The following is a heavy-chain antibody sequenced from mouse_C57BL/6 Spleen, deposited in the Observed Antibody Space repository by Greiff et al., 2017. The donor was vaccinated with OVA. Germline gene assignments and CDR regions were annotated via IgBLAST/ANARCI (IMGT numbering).Heavy chain of an antibody. CDR1: GYSITSGYY. J-gene: IGHJ3*01. Sequence: DVHLVESGPGLVKPSQSLSLTCSVTGYSITSGYYWNWIRQFPGNKLEWMGYISYDGSNNYNPSLKNRISITRDTSKNQFFLKLNSVTTEDTATYYCARDHYYGSSPAWFAYWGQGTLVTVSA. V-gene: IGHV3-6*01. CDR3: ARDHYYGSSPAWFAY. D-gene: IGHD1-1*01. CDR2: ISYDGSN.